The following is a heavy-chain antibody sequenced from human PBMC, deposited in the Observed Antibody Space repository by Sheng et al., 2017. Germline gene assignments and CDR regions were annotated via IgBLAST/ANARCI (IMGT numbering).Heavy chain of an antibody. CDR2: IYYSGST. V-gene: IGHV4-39*07. CDR3: ARVLGGASFVDY. D-gene: IGHD2-21*01. CDR1: GGSISSSTYY. J-gene: IGHJ4*02. Sequence: QLQLQESGPGLVKPSETLSLTCTVSGGSISSSTYYWGWIRQPPGKGLEWIGTIYYSGSTYYNPSLKSRVTMSVDTSKSHFSLKLNSVTAADTAVYYCARVLGGASFVDYWGQGTLVTVSS.